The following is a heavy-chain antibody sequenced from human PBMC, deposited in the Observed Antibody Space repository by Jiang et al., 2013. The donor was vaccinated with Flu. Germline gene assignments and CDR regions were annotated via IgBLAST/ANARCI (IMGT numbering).Heavy chain of an antibody. CDR3: ARQYYTSGTEYFDS. Sequence: KPTQTLSLTCAISGDTVSSNSAAWNWIRQSPSRGLEWLGRTYYRSEWYDTYAISLKSRITINADTSRNHFSLHLNSVTPEDTAVYYCARQYYTSGTEYFDSWGQGTLVTVSS. V-gene: IGHV6-1*01. CDR1: GDTVSSNSAA. D-gene: IGHD3-10*01. CDR2: TYYRSEWYD. J-gene: IGHJ4*02.